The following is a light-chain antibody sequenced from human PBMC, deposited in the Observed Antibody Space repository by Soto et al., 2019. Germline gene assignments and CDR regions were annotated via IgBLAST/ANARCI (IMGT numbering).Light chain of an antibody. CDR2: DVS. CDR3: SSYTSSSLHV. J-gene: IGLJ1*01. CDR1: SSYVGGYNY. V-gene: IGLV2-14*03. Sequence: QFVLTQPASLSRAPGPAITLSRPGTSSYVGGYNYVSWYQQHPGKAPKLMIYDVSNRPSGVSNRFSGSKSGNTASLTISGLQAEDEADYYCSSYTSSSLHVFGTGTKVTVL.